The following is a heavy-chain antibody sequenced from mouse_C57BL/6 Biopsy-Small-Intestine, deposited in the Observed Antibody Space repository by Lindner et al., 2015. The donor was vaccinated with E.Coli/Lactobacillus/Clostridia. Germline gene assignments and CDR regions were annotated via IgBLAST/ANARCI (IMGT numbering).Heavy chain of an antibody. CDR2: FHPYNDDT. V-gene: IGHV1-47*01. Sequence: VQLQESGAELVKPGASVKMSCKASGYTFTTYPIEWMKQNHVKSLEWIGNFHPYNDDTKYNEKFKGKATLTVEKSSSTVYLELSRLISDDSAVYYCARGSNYDYAMDYWGQGTSVTVSS. CDR3: ARGSNYDYAMDY. CDR1: GYTFTTYP. J-gene: IGHJ4*01. D-gene: IGHD2-5*01.